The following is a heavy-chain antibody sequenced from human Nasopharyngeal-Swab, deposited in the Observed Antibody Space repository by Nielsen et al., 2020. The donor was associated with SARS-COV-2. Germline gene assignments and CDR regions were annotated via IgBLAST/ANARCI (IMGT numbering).Heavy chain of an antibody. CDR2: INAGNGNT. Sequence: ASVKVSCKASGYTFTSYAMHWVRQAPGQRLEWMGRINAGNGNTKYSQKFQGRVTITRDTSASTAYMELSSLRSEDTAVYYCARGRPEPSYYGSGSRLDYWGQGTLVTVSS. CDR1: GYTFTSYA. J-gene: IGHJ4*02. V-gene: IGHV1-3*01. CDR3: ARGRPEPSYYGSGSRLDY. D-gene: IGHD3-10*01.